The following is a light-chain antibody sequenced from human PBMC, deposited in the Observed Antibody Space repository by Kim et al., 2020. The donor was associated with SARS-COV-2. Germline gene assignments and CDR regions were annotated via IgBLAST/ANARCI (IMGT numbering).Light chain of an antibody. V-gene: IGLV3-19*01. Sequence: ALGQTVRITCQGDSLRSCYASWYQQKPGQAPLLVIYAKNNRPSGIPDRFSGSNSGNTASLTITGAQAEDEADYYCYSRHSSGYYWMFGGGTQLTVL. CDR3: YSRHSSGYYWM. CDR1: SLRSCY. J-gene: IGLJ3*02. CDR2: AKN.